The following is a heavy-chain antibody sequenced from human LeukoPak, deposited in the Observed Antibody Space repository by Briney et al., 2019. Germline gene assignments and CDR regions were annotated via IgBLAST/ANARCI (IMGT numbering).Heavy chain of an antibody. CDR1: GFIFDDYA. D-gene: IGHD3-10*01. Sequence: GGSLRLSCAASGFIFDDYAMHWVRQAPGKGLEWVSGISWNSGNIGYADSVKGRFTISRDNSKNTLYLQMNSLRAEDTAVYYCAKNGEPSRGIIMYPDYWGQGTLVTVSS. CDR3: AKNGEPSRGIIMYPDY. CDR2: ISWNSGNI. J-gene: IGHJ4*02. V-gene: IGHV3-9*01.